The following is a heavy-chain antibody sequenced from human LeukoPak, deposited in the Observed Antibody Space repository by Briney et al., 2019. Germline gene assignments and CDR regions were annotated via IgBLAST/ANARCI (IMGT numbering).Heavy chain of an antibody. D-gene: IGHD5-18*01. CDR2: IYYSGST. J-gene: IGHJ4*02. V-gene: IGHV4-59*01. Sequence: PSETLSLTCTVSGGSISSYYWSWIRQPPGKGLEWIGYIYYSGSTNYNPSLKSRVTISVDTSKNQFSLKLSSVTAADAAVYYCAAAGGYSYAGYWGQGTLVTVSS. CDR1: GGSISSYY. CDR3: AAAGGYSYAGY.